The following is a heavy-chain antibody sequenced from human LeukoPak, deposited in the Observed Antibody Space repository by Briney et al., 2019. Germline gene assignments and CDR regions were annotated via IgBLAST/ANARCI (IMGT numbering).Heavy chain of an antibody. CDR2: ISYDGSDK. J-gene: IGHJ6*02. CDR3: AKSHGDEYYYYYGMDV. Sequence: PGGSLRLSCVASGFTFSNYGMHWVRQAPGKGLEWVAVISYDGSDKYYADSVKGRFTISRDNSKNTLYLQMNSLRTEDTAVYYCAKSHGDEYYYYYGMDVWGQGTTVTVSS. V-gene: IGHV3-30*18. D-gene: IGHD4-17*01. CDR1: GFTFSNYG.